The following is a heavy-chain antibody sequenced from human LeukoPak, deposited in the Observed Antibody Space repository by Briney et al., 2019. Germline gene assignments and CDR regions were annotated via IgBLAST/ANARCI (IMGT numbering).Heavy chain of an antibody. Sequence: ASVKVSCKASGYTFITYKMHWVRQAPGQGLEWVGIINPSDGDRRNAQKFQGRVTMTRDMSTSTVYMELSSLRSEDTAVYYCAKDGGSYSAGYWGQGTLVTVSS. V-gene: IGHV1-46*01. CDR1: GYTFITYK. CDR3: AKDGGSYSAGY. J-gene: IGHJ4*02. D-gene: IGHD3-10*01. CDR2: INPSDGDR.